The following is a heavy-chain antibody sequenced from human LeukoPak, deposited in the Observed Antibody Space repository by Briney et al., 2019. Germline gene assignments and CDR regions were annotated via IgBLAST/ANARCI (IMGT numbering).Heavy chain of an antibody. J-gene: IGHJ5*02. D-gene: IGHD6-13*01. CDR2: IYYSGST. CDR3: ARDLIAAAGTGYNWFDP. Sequence: SETLSLTCTVSGGSISSYYWSWIRQPPGKGLEWIGYIYYSGSTNYNPSLKSRVTISVDTSKNQFSLKLSSVTAADTAVYYCARDLIAAAGTGYNWFDPWGQGTLVTVSS. V-gene: IGHV4-59*01. CDR1: GGSISSYY.